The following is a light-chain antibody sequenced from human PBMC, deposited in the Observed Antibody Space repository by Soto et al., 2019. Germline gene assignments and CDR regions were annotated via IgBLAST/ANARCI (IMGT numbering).Light chain of an antibody. CDR3: QVWDSSSDHVI. J-gene: IGLJ2*01. Sequence: SYELTQPPSVSLAPGQTASITCGGNSIGSKSVHWYQQKPGQAPIVVIYYDSDRPSGIPERFAGSNSGNTATLTISRVEDGDEADYYCQVWDSSSDHVIFGGGTKVTVL. CDR2: YDS. CDR1: SIGSKS. V-gene: IGLV3-21*04.